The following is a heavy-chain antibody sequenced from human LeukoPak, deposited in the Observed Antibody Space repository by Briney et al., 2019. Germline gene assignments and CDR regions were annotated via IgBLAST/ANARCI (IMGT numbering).Heavy chain of an antibody. CDR1: GFTFSSYA. J-gene: IGHJ5*02. CDR3: IRDFRSADL. Sequence: GGSLRLSCAASGFTFSSYAMSWVRQAPGKGLVWVSRIYVDGRTTNYADSVKGRFTISRDNAKNTVYLEMNSLSVEDTATYYCIRDFRSADLWGQGTLVTVTS. CDR2: IYVDGRTT. V-gene: IGHV3-74*01.